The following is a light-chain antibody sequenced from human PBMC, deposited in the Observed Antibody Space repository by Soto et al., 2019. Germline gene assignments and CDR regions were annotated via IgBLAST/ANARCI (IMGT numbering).Light chain of an antibody. CDR1: QGISSG. V-gene: IGKV1-12*01. Sequence: DIQMTQSPSSVSASVGDRVTITCRESQGISSGLAWYQQKPGKAPKLLIYAASSLQSGVLSRFSGSGSVTDFTLTISSLQPEDFAPYYCQQAYSLPLTFGGGTKVEIK. J-gene: IGKJ4*01. CDR3: QQAYSLPLT. CDR2: AAS.